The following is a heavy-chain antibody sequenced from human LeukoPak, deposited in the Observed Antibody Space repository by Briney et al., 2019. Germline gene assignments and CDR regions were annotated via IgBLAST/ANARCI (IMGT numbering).Heavy chain of an antibody. D-gene: IGHD4-17*01. CDR3: ATTGDALDF. J-gene: IGHJ3*01. Sequence: ASVKVSCKASGYTLNNYGISWVRQAPGQGLEWMGWISAYNGNTNCAQKLQDRVTITTDTSTSTVYMELRSLRSDDSAVYYCATTGDALDFWGQGTMVAVSS. CDR2: ISAYNGNT. CDR1: GYTLNNYG. V-gene: IGHV1-18*04.